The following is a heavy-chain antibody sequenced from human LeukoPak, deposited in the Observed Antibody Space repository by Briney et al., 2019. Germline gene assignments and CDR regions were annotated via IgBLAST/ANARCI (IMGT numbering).Heavy chain of an antibody. CDR1: GFTFRGYW. CDR2: INQDGSEK. D-gene: IGHD3-3*01. J-gene: IGHJ4*02. V-gene: IGHV3-7*01. Sequence: PGGSLRLSYAASGFTFRGYWMTWVRQPPGKGLEWVANINQDGSEKYYVDSVKGRFTISRDNAKNSLYLQMNSLRAEDTAVYYCDRGWSHFDYWGQGTLVTVSS. CDR3: DRGWSHFDY.